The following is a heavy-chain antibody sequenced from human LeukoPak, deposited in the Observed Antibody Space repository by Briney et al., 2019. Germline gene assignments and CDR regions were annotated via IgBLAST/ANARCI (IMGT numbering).Heavy chain of an antibody. J-gene: IGHJ3*02. CDR3: ARTRWELTGAFDI. D-gene: IGHD1-26*01. CDR1: GGTFSSYA. CDR2: IIPIFGTA. Sequence: GASVKVSCKASGGTFSSYAISWVRQAPGQGLGWMGRIIPIFGTANYAQKFQGRVTITTDESTSTAYMELSSLRSEDTAVYYCARTRWELTGAFDIWGQGTMVTVSS. V-gene: IGHV1-69*05.